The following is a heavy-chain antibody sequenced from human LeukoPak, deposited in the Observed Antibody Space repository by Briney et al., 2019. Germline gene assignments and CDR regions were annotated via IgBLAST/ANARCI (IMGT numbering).Heavy chain of an antibody. CDR1: GGSISSSSYY. J-gene: IGHJ5*02. CDR2: IYYSGST. CDR3: ARGRTGRYFEAYNWFDP. D-gene: IGHD3-9*01. Sequence: PSETLSLTCTVSGGSISSSSYYWGWIRQPPGKGLEWIGSIYYSGSTYYNPSLKSRVTISVDTSKNQFSLKLSSVTAADTAVYYCARGRTGRYFEAYNWFDPWGQGTLVTVSS. V-gene: IGHV4-39*07.